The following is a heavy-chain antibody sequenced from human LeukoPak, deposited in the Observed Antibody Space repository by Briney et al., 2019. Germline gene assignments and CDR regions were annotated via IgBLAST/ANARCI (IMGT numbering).Heavy chain of an antibody. CDR1: GFTFSSYA. CDR3: VKSASSYGANWFDP. CDR2: ISSNGDST. J-gene: IGHJ5*02. V-gene: IGHV3-64D*09. Sequence: QPGGSLRLSCAASGFTFSSYAMNWVRQAPGKGLEYVSAISSNGDSTYYADSVKGRFIISRDNSKNSLSLHMSSLRAEDTAVYYCVKSASSYGANWFDPWGQGTLVTVSS. D-gene: IGHD4/OR15-4a*01.